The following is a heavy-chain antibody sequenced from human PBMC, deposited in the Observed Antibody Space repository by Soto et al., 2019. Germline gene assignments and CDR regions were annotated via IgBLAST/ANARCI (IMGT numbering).Heavy chain of an antibody. CDR1: GGSFSGYY. Sequence: SETLSHTCAFYGGSFSGYYWSLIRPPPGKGLEWIGEINHSGSTNYNPSLKSRVTISVDTSKNQFSLKLSSVTAADTAVYYCARGKGLLLWFGELHPHNYWGQGTLVTVSS. V-gene: IGHV4-34*01. CDR3: ARGKGLLLWFGELHPHNY. J-gene: IGHJ4*02. CDR2: INHSGST. D-gene: IGHD3-10*01.